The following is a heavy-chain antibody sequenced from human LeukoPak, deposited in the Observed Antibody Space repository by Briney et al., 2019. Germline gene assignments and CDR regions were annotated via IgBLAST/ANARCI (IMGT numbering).Heavy chain of an antibody. CDR2: ISSSGSTI. CDR3: ARVGGKSSPFGY. CDR1: GFTFSSYE. D-gene: IGHD3-16*01. Sequence: PGGSLRLSCAASGFTFSSYEMNWVRQAPGKGLEWVSYISSSGSTIYYADSVKGRFTVSRDNAKNSLYLQMNSLRAEDTAVYYCARVGGKSSPFGYWGQGTLVTVSS. J-gene: IGHJ4*02. V-gene: IGHV3-48*03.